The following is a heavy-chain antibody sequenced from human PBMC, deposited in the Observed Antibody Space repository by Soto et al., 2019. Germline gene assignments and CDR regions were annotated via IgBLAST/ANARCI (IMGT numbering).Heavy chain of an antibody. D-gene: IGHD3-22*01. CDR1: GGLFSSYP. Sequence: QEQLVQSGAEVKKPGSSVKVSCKASGGLFSSYPISWVRQVPGQGLECMGGIIPVFQTAYYTQRFQGRVTITADESTNTAYMELSSLRSEDTAIYYCARGGSGYTRFNEFWGQGTLITVSS. V-gene: IGHV1-69*01. CDR3: ARGGSGYTRFNEF. J-gene: IGHJ4*02. CDR2: IIPVFQTA.